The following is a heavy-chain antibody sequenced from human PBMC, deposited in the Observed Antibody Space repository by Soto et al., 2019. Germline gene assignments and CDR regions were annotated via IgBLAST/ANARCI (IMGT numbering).Heavy chain of an antibody. CDR1: AYTFTNYG. D-gene: IGHD3-10*01. V-gene: IGHV1-18*04. CDR3: ARAGSSLGYAMDV. J-gene: IGHJ6*02. CDR2: ISTYNGNT. Sequence: SGKVSCKASAYTFTNYGTSWVRQAPGQGLEWMGWISTYNGNTHYARKFQGRVAMTTDTSPSTAYMELRSLISDDTAVYYCARAGSSLGYAMDVWGQGTTVTGSS.